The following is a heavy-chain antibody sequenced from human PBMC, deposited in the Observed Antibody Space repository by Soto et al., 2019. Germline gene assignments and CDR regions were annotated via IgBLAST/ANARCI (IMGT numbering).Heavy chain of an antibody. CDR1: GYSFTGYR. J-gene: IGHJ6*02. CDR3: VRDMVETVEDYYYYAVDV. D-gene: IGHD2-21*02. V-gene: IGHV1-2*02. Sequence: ASVKVSCKPSGYSFTGYRLHWVRQAPGQGLEWMGWLNPQNGDTSYAQKFRDRVTMTSDTSITTAYMDLSRLTSDDTATYYCVRDMVETVEDYYYYAVDVWGQGTTVTVSS. CDR2: LNPQNGDT.